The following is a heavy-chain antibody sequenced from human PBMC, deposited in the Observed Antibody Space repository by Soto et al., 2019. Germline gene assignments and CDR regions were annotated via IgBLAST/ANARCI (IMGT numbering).Heavy chain of an antibody. CDR2: IVVGSGNT. J-gene: IGHJ6*02. CDR3: AAAPDTARLSGTDV. CDR1: GVTFTSSA. V-gene: IGHV1-58*01. Sequence: ASVKVSCKASGVTFTSSAVQWVRQALGQRLEWIGWIVVGSGNTNYAQKFQGRVTITRDMSTSTAYMELSSLRSEDTAVYYCAAAPDTARLSGTDVWDQGTTVTVSS. D-gene: IGHD5-18*01.